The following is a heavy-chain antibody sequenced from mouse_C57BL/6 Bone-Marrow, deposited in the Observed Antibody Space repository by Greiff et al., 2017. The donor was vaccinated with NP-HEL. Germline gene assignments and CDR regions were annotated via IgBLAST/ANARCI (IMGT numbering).Heavy chain of an antibody. CDR3: ARLLTGTDWYFDV. Sequence: QVQLKQSGAELVKPGASVKLSCKASGYTFTSYWMQWVKQRPGQGLEWIGEIDPSDSYTNYNQKFKGKATLTVDTSSSTAYMQLSSLTSEDSAVYYCARLLTGTDWYFDVWGTGTTVTVSS. CDR2: IDPSDSYT. V-gene: IGHV1-50*01. J-gene: IGHJ1*03. D-gene: IGHD4-1*01. CDR1: GYTFTSYW.